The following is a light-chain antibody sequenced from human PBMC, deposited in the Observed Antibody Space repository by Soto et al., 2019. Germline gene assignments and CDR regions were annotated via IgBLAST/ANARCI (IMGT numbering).Light chain of an antibody. CDR1: SSDVGGYNY. Sequence: QSALTQPGSVSGSPGQSITIACTGTSSDVGGYNYVSWYQQHPGKAPKVMIYEVSHRPSGVSDRFSGSKSGNTASLTISGLQAEDEADYYCSSYTTSSTLVVFGGGTKLTVL. CDR3: SSYTTSSTLVV. J-gene: IGLJ2*01. CDR2: EVS. V-gene: IGLV2-14*01.